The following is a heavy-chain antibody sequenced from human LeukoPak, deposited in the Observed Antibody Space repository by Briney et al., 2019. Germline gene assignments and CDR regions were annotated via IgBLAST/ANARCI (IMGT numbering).Heavy chain of an antibody. J-gene: IGHJ6*02. CDR2: INTNTGNP. CDR1: GYTFTSYA. CDR3: ARDMGDSVAYYYYYYYGMDV. Sequence: ASVKVSCKGSGYTFTSYAMNWVRQAPGQGLEWMGWINTNTGNPTYAQGFTGRFVFSLDTSVSTAYLQISSLKAEDTAVYYCARDMGDSVAYYYYYYYGMDVWGQGTTVTVSS. D-gene: IGHD6-19*01. V-gene: IGHV7-4-1*02.